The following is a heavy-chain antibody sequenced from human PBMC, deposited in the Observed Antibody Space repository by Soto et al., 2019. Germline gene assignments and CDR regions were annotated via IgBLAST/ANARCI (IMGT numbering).Heavy chain of an antibody. CDR3: ARDGYSGRSDGFDI. J-gene: IGHJ3*02. CDR2: ISYDGNNE. CDR1: GFTFSAYT. D-gene: IGHD1-26*01. Sequence: QVQLVESGGGVVQPGRSLRLSCAASGFTFSAYTMHWVRQPPGRVLERVAVISYDGNNERYTDPVQGRFTVSRDNSKDTLYLHINRLKSQETAVSYCARDGYSGRSDGFDIWGQGTMVTVSS. V-gene: IGHV3-30-3*01.